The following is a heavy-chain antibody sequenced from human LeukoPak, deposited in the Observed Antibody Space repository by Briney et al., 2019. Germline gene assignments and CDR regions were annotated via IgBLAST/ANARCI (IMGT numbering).Heavy chain of an antibody. D-gene: IGHD3-22*01. V-gene: IGHV3-23*01. CDR2: ISGSGGST. Sequence: GGSLRLSCAASGFTFSSYAMSWVCQAPGKGPEWVSAISGSGGSTYYADSVKGRFTISRDNSKNTLYLQMNSLRAEDTAVYYCAKVQGTTYYYDSSGYYYFDYWGQGTLVTVSS. CDR1: GFTFSSYA. J-gene: IGHJ4*02. CDR3: AKVQGTTYYYDSSGYYYFDY.